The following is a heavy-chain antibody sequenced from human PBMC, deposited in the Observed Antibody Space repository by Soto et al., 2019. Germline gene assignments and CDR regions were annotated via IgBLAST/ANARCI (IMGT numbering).Heavy chain of an antibody. V-gene: IGHV3-7*01. Sequence: GGSLRLSCAASGFTFSSYWMSWVRQAPGKGLEWVANIKQDGSEKYYVDSVKGRFTISRGNAKNSLYLQMNSLRAEDTAVYYCARDLVVVVAASWFDPWGQGTLVTVSS. CDR1: GFTFSSYW. CDR2: IKQDGSEK. CDR3: ARDLVVVVAASWFDP. D-gene: IGHD2-15*01. J-gene: IGHJ5*02.